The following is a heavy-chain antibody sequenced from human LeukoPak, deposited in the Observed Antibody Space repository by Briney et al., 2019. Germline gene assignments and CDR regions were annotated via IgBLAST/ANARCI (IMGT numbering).Heavy chain of an antibody. Sequence: ASVKVSCKASGYTFTGYYMHWVRQAPGQGLEWMGWINPNSGGTNYAQKFQGRVTMTRDTSISTAYMELSSLRSEDTAVYYCARGVGPYSNYFDYWGQGTLVTVSS. CDR1: GYTFTGYY. D-gene: IGHD1-26*01. J-gene: IGHJ4*02. CDR2: INPNSGGT. V-gene: IGHV1-2*02. CDR3: ARGVGPYSNYFDY.